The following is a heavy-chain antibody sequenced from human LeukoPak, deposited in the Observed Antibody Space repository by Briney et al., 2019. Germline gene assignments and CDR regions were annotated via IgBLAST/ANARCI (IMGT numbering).Heavy chain of an antibody. CDR3: IRDFRSADL. V-gene: IGHV3-74*01. CDR2: IYVDGRTT. CDR1: GFTFSNYW. J-gene: IGHJ5*02. Sequence: GGSLRLSCVASGFTFSNYWMYWVRQPSGKGLVWVSRIYVDGRTTNYADSVKGRFTISRDNAKNTVYLEMNSLSVEDTATYYCIRDFRSADLWGQGTLVTVTS.